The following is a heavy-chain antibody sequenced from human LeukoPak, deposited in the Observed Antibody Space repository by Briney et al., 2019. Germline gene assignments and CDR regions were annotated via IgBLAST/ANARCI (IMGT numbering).Heavy chain of an antibody. CDR3: ARAAGVPVAFDI. CDR2: IYYSGST. Sequence: KPSETLSLTCTVSGGSISSYYWSWIRQPPGKGLEWIGYIYYSGSTNYNPSLKSRVTISVDTSKNQFSLKLSSVTAADTAVYYCARAAGVPVAFDIWGQGTMDTVSS. J-gene: IGHJ3*02. CDR1: GGSISSYY. D-gene: IGHD2-8*01. V-gene: IGHV4-59*01.